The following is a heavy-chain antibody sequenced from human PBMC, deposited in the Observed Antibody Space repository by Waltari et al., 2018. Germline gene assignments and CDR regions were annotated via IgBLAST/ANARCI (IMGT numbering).Heavy chain of an antibody. J-gene: IGHJ4*02. CDR1: GGSISSHY. Sequence: QVQLQESGPGLVKPSETLSLTCTGSGGSISSHYWSWIRKPPGKGLEWLGYIYYSGSTNYNPSLKSRVTISVDTSKNQFSLKLSSVTAADTAVYYCARGHYDFWSGPFDYWGQGTLVTVSS. V-gene: IGHV4-59*11. CDR3: ARGHYDFWSGPFDY. CDR2: IYYSGST. D-gene: IGHD3-3*01.